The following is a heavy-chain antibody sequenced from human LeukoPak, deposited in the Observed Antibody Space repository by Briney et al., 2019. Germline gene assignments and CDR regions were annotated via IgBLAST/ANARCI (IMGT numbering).Heavy chain of an antibody. D-gene: IGHD4-17*01. Sequence: GGSLRLSCAASGFTFSSYGMHWVHQAPGKGLEWVAVISYDGSNKYYADSVKGRFTISRDNSKNTLYLQMNSLRAEDTAVYYCANIGDSKRGPFDYWGQGTLVTVSS. CDR2: ISYDGSNK. CDR3: ANIGDSKRGPFDY. J-gene: IGHJ4*02. V-gene: IGHV3-30*18. CDR1: GFTFSSYG.